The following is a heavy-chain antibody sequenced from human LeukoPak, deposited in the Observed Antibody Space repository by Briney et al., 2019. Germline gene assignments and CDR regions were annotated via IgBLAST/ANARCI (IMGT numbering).Heavy chain of an antibody. CDR3: ARETKTAYCGGDCYDLDAFDI. V-gene: IGHV3-11*01. CDR2: ISNTGDFI. J-gene: IGHJ3*02. D-gene: IGHD2-21*02. CDR1: GLTFSGEY. Sequence: GGSLRLSCAASGLTFSGEYMSWIRQAPGKGLEWVSYISNTGDFIAYADSVKGRFTISRDNSKNTLYLQLNSLRADDTAVYYCARETKTAYCGGDCYDLDAFDIWGQGTMVTVSS.